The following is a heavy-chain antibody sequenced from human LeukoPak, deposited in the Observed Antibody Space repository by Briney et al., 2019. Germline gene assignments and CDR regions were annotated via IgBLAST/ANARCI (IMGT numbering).Heavy chain of an antibody. V-gene: IGHV1-46*01. D-gene: IGHD3-16*01. Sequence: GASVKVSCKASGYTFTSYYMHWVRQAPGQGLEWMGIINPSGGSTSYAQKFQGRVTMTRDTSTSTVYMELSSLRSEDTAVYYCARVAYDYGWGSYSHYFDYWGQGTLVTVSS. CDR1: GYTFTSYY. CDR3: ARVAYDYGWGSYSHYFDY. CDR2: INPSGGST. J-gene: IGHJ4*02.